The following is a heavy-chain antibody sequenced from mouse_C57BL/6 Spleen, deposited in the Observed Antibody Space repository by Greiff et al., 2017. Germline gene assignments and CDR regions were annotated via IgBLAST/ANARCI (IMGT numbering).Heavy chain of an antibody. V-gene: IGHV5-16*01. D-gene: IGHD2-2*01. CDR3: ARDGVRLQRGFDY. J-gene: IGHJ2*01. CDR1: GFTFSDYY. Sequence: EVKLMESEGGLVQPGSSMKLSCTASGFTFSDYYMAWVRQVPEKGLEWVANINYDGSSTYYLDSLKSRFIISRDNAKNILYLQMSSLKSEDTATYYCARDGVRLQRGFDYWGQGTTLTVSS. CDR2: INYDGSST.